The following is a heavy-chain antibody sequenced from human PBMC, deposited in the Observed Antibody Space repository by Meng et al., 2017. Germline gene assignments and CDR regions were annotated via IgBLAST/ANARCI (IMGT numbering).Heavy chain of an antibody. J-gene: IGHJ6*02. V-gene: IGHV3-30*04. Sequence: GGSLRLSCAASGFTFSSYAMHWVRQAPGKGLEWVAVISYDGSNKYYADSVKGRFTISRDNSKNTLYLQMNSLRAEDTAVYYCAIDIRGYYYYGMDVWGQGTTVTVS. D-gene: IGHD3-10*01. CDR3: AIDIRGYYYYGMDV. CDR1: GFTFSSYA. CDR2: ISYDGSNK.